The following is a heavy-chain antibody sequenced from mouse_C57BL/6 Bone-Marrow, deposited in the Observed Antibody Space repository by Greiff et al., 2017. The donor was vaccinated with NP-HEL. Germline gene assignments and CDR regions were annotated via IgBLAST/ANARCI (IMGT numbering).Heavy chain of an antibody. D-gene: IGHD1-1*01. CDR2: IYPGNSDT. V-gene: IGHV1-5*01. Sequence: EVQLQQSGTVLARPGASVKMSCKTSGYTFTSYWMHWVKQRPGQGLEWIGAIYPGNSDTSYNQKFKGKAKLTAVTSASTAYMELSSLTNEDSAVYDCTNLYYGSSSHAMDYWGQGTSVTVSS. CDR1: GYTFTSYW. CDR3: TNLYYGSSSHAMDY. J-gene: IGHJ4*01.